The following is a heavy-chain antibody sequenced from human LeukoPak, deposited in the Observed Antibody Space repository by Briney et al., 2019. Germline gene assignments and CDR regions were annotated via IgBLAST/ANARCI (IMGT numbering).Heavy chain of an antibody. J-gene: IGHJ3*02. CDR3: ASRTIPGPGEDAFDI. CDR2: IYYSGST. V-gene: IGHV4-39*01. D-gene: IGHD3-10*01. Sequence: TETLSLTCTVSGGSISSSSYYWGWIRQPPGKGLEWIGSIYYSGSTYYNPSLKSRVTISVDTSKNQFPLKLSSVTAADTAVYYCASRTIPGPGEDAFDIWGQGTMVIVSS. CDR1: GGSISSSSYY.